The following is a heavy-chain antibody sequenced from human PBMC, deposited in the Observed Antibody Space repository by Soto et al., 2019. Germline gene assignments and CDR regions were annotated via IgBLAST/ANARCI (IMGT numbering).Heavy chain of an antibody. CDR1: GFTFSSST. CDR2: ISGSDGKT. V-gene: IGHV3-23*01. CDR3: ARWSYLDY. J-gene: IGHJ4*02. Sequence: HPGGSLRLSCAASGFTFSSSTMNWVRQAPGKGLEWVSTISGSDGKTFYADSVKGRFSISRDTSQSTLYLQMNSLRADDTAMYYCARWSYLDYWGQGTRVTVSS. D-gene: IGHD3-3*01.